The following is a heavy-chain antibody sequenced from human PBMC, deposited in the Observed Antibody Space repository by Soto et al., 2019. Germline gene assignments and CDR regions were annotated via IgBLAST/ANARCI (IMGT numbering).Heavy chain of an antibody. Sequence: ASVKVSCKASGFTFTSSAVQWVRQARGQRLEWIGWIVFGSGNTNYAQKFQERVTITRDMSTSTAYMELSSLRSEDTAVYYCAASRGAMAPYYYYYYGMDVWGQGTTVTVSS. CDR2: IVFGSGNT. J-gene: IGHJ6*02. D-gene: IGHD5-18*01. CDR3: AASRGAMAPYYYYYYGMDV. CDR1: GFTFTSSA. V-gene: IGHV1-58*01.